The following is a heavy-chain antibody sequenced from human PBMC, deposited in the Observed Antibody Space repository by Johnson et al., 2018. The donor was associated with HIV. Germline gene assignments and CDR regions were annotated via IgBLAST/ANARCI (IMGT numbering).Heavy chain of an antibody. J-gene: IGHJ3*02. D-gene: IGHD3-10*01. Sequence: QVQLVESGGGLVQPGRSLRLSCAASGFTFSSYAMHWVRQAPGKGLEWVAVISYDGSNKYYADSVKGRFTISRENAKNSLFLQMNSLRAEDTAFYYCAREVEITMVQGVIIGDAFDIWGQGTMVTVSS. CDR2: ISYDGSNK. CDR3: AREVEITMVQGVIIGDAFDI. CDR1: GFTFSSYA. V-gene: IGHV3-30*04.